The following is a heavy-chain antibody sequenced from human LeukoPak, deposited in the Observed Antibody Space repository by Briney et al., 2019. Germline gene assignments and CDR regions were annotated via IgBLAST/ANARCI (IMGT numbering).Heavy chain of an antibody. Sequence: SETLSLTCTVSGGSISSSSYYWGWIRQPPGKGLEWIGSIYYSGSSYYNPSLKSRVTISVDTSKNQFSLKLSSVTAADMAVYYCARRPDYGDYGRDRAFDIWGQGTMVTVSS. V-gene: IGHV4-39*01. D-gene: IGHD4-17*01. CDR1: GGSISSSSYY. J-gene: IGHJ3*02. CDR2: IYYSGSS. CDR3: ARRPDYGDYGRDRAFDI.